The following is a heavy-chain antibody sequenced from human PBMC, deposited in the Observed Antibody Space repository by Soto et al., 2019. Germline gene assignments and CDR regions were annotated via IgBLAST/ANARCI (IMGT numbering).Heavy chain of an antibody. Sequence: EVQLVESGGGLVQPGGSLRLSCAASGFTFSSYSMNWVRQAPGEGLEWVSYISSSSSTIYYADSVKGRFTISRDNAKNSLYLQMNSLRAEDTAVYYCARDLNLGSFDYWGQGTLVTVSS. V-gene: IGHV3-48*01. CDR1: GFTFSSYS. CDR3: ARDLNLGSFDY. J-gene: IGHJ4*02. CDR2: ISSSSSTI.